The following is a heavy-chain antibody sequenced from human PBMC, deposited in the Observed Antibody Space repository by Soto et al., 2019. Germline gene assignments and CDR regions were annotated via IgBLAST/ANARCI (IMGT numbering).Heavy chain of an antibody. CDR1: GYTFTSYY. D-gene: IGHD2-21*02. J-gene: IGHJ6*02. CDR2: INPSGGST. Sequence: ASVKVSCKASGYTFTSYYMHWVRQAPGQGLEWMGIINPSGGSTSYAQKFQGRVTMTRDTSTIIVYMELSSLRSEDTAVYYCARGHIVVVTAIRLDYYYGMDVWGQGTTVTVSS. V-gene: IGHV1-46*01. CDR3: ARGHIVVVTAIRLDYYYGMDV.